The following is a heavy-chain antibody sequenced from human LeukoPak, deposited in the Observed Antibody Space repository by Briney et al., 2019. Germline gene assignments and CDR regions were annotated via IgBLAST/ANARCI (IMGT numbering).Heavy chain of an antibody. J-gene: IGHJ4*02. CDR2: INSDGSST. Sequence: GGSLRLSCAASGLSFSSSWMHWVRQAPGTGLVWVSRINSDGSSTSYADSVKGRFTISRDNAKNTLYLQMNSLRAEDTAVYYCARDRPMYSGSLLDYWGQGTPVTVSS. CDR3: ARDRPMYSGSLLDY. CDR1: GLSFSSSW. D-gene: IGHD1-26*01. V-gene: IGHV3-74*01.